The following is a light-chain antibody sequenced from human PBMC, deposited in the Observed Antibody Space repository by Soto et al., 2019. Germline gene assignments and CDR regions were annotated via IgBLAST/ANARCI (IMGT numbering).Light chain of an antibody. CDR2: EVS. J-gene: IGLJ1*01. CDR1: SSDVGAYNY. Sequence: QSALTQPASVSGSPGQSITISCTGTSSDVGAYNYVSWYQQHPDKAPKLMIYEVSHRPSGVSVRFSGSKSANTASLTISGLHTEDESDYYCSSYTSSSTYLFGSGTKLTVL. V-gene: IGLV2-14*03. CDR3: SSYTSSSTYL.